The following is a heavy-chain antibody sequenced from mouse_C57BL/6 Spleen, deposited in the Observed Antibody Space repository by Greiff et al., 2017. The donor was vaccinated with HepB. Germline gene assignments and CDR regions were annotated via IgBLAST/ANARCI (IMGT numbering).Heavy chain of an antibody. V-gene: IGHV1-74*01. CDR2: SRPSDSDT. CDR3: AQGRLDY. Sequence: QVQLQQPGAELVKPGASVNVSCKASGYTFTSYWMHWVKQRPGQGLEWIGSSRPSDSDTNYNQKFKGKATLTVDKFSSTAYMQNSSLKTEDSAVYYCAQGRLDYWGQGTTLTVSS. CDR1: GYTFTSYW. J-gene: IGHJ2*01.